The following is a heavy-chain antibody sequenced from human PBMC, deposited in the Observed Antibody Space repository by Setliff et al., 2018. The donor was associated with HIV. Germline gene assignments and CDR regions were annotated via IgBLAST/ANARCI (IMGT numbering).Heavy chain of an antibody. J-gene: IGHJ4*02. Sequence: GGSLRLSCAASGFTFSSYAMSWVRQAPGKGLEWVSTLSGSGDSTYYADSVKGRFTISRDNSKNTLYLQMYSLRAEDTAIYYCARDRASSAYYSHFDYWGQGSLVTVSS. CDR1: GFTFSSYA. CDR2: LSGSGDST. D-gene: IGHD3-22*01. CDR3: ARDRASSAYYSHFDY. V-gene: IGHV3-23*01.